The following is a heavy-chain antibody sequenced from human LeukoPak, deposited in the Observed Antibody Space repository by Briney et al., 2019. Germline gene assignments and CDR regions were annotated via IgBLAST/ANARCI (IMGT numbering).Heavy chain of an antibody. CDR2: IRYDGSNK. Sequence: PGGSLRLSCAASGFTFSSYGMHWVRQAPGKGLEWVAFIRYDGSNKYYADSVKGRFTISRDNYKNTLYLQMNSLRAEDTAMYYCAKVPTTVTPVWGQGTMVTVSS. CDR1: GFTFSSYG. CDR3: AKVPTTVTPV. J-gene: IGHJ3*01. V-gene: IGHV3-30*02. D-gene: IGHD4-17*01.